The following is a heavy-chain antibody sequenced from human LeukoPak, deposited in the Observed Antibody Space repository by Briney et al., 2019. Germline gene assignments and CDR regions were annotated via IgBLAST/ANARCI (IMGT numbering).Heavy chain of an antibody. D-gene: IGHD6-19*01. CDR1: GFTFSTYG. Sequence: GGSLRLSCAASGFTFSTYGMNWDRQAPGKGLEWVSGISGSGGSTYYADSVKGRFTISRDNSKNTLYLQMNSLRAEDTAVYYCAKDLSGSGWYYFDYWGQGSLVTVSS. CDR3: AKDLSGSGWYYFDY. CDR2: ISGSGGST. J-gene: IGHJ4*02. V-gene: IGHV3-23*01.